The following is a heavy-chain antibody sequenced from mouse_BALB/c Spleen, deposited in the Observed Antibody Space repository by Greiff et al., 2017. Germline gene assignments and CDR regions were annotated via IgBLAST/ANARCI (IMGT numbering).Heavy chain of an antibody. CDR2: INPSTGYT. Sequence: VQLQESGAELAKPGASVKMSCKASGYTFTSYWMHWVKQRPGQGLEWIGYINPSTGYTEYNQKFKDKATLTADKSSSTAYMQLSSLTSEDSAVYYCARPYDYYAMDYWGQGTSVTVSS. V-gene: IGHV1-7*01. CDR1: GYTFTSYW. J-gene: IGHJ4*01. CDR3: ARPYDYYAMDY. D-gene: IGHD2-12*01.